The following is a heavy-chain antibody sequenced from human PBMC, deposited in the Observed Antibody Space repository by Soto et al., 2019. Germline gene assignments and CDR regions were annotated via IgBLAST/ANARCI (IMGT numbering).Heavy chain of an antibody. V-gene: IGHV1-2*02. CDR1: GYLFTDYY. J-gene: IGHJ6*02. D-gene: IGHD2-2*01. Sequence: GASVKVSCKASGYLFTDYYMHWVRQAPGRRPEWMGWVDPNNGDTHYVQKFQGRVTMTTDTSINTGYMELTRLTSDDTALYYCTRRPRWRPPLIKDYAMDLWGQGTVVTVSS. CDR3: TRRPRWRPPLIKDYAMDL. CDR2: VDPNNGDT.